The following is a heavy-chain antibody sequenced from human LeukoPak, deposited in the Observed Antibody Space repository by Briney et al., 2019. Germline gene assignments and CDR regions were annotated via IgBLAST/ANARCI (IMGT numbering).Heavy chain of an antibody. Sequence: SETLSLTCTVSGGSISSYYWSWIRQPPGKGLEWIGYIYYSGSTNYNPSLKSRVTISVDTSKNQFSLKLSSVTAADTAVYYCARSYRSLKYYDSSGYYHPWGQGTLVTVSS. CDR2: IYYSGST. V-gene: IGHV4-59*01. J-gene: IGHJ5*02. CDR3: ARSYRSLKYYDSSGYYHP. D-gene: IGHD3-22*01. CDR1: GGSISSYY.